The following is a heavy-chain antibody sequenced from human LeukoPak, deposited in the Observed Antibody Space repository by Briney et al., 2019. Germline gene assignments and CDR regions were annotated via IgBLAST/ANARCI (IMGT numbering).Heavy chain of an antibody. V-gene: IGHV3-33*01. Sequence: GGSLRLSCAASGFTFSSYGMHWVRQAPGKGLEWVAVIWYDGSNKYYADSVKGRFTISRDNSKNTLYLQMNSLRAEDTAVYYCARLNKNYYYGMDVWGQGTTVTVSS. CDR1: GFTFSSYG. J-gene: IGHJ6*02. CDR2: IWYDGSNK. CDR3: ARLNKNYYYGMDV.